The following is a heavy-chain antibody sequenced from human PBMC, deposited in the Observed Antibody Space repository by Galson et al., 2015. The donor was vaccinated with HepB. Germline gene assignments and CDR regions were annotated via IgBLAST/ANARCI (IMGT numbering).Heavy chain of an antibody. CDR1: GGTFSSYA. CDR2: IIPILGIA. Sequence: SVKVSCKASGGTFSSYAISWVRQAPGQGLEWMGRIIPILGIANYAQKFQGRVTITADKSTSTAYMELSSLRSEDTAVYYCASLKYSGSYWFDPWGQGTLVTVSS. V-gene: IGHV1-69*04. J-gene: IGHJ5*02. D-gene: IGHD1-26*01. CDR3: ASLKYSGSYWFDP.